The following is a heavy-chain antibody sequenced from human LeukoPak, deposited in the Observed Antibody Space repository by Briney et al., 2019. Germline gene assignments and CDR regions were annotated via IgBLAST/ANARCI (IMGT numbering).Heavy chain of an antibody. J-gene: IGHJ4*02. D-gene: IGHD6-13*01. Sequence: GGSLRPSCAASGFTFNSYAMHWVRQAPGKGLEWVALISYDGSNKYYADSVKGRFTISRDNSKNTLYLQMDSLRAEDTAVYYCARGAPSSSWYPRFDYWGQGALVTVSS. V-gene: IGHV3-30-3*01. CDR2: ISYDGSNK. CDR1: GFTFNSYA. CDR3: ARGAPSSSWYPRFDY.